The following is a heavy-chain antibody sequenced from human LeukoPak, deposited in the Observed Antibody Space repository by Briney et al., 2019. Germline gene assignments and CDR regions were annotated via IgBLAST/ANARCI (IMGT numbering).Heavy chain of an antibody. V-gene: IGHV3-7*01. J-gene: IGHJ4*02. CDR2: IKQDGSER. CDR1: GSTFRGFS. CDR3: ARAGSHWHYVY. Sequence: GGSLRLSCAASGSTFRGFSMSWVRQSPTKGLQWVANIKQDGSERYYEDSVKGRFTISRDNAKNSLSLQMNNLRVEDTAVYYCARAGSHWHYVYWGQGTVVTVSS. D-gene: IGHD3-10*01.